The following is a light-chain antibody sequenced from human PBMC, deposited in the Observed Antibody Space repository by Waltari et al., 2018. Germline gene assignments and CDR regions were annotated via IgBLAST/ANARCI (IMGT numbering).Light chain of an antibody. CDR1: TRDIGGHNY. CDR3: GSYAGTQKF. V-gene: IGLV2-8*01. J-gene: IGLJ2*01. Sequence: QSALTQPPSASGSPGQSVPIPCTGTTRDIGGHNYVSWSQQYPGKPPKLMIYEVSQRPSGVPDRFSGSKSGNTASLTVSGLQAEDEAYYYCGSYAGTQKFFGGGTKLTVL. CDR2: EVS.